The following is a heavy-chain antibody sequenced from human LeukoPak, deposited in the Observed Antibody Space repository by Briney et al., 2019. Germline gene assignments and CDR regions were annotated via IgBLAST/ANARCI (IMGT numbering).Heavy chain of an antibody. V-gene: IGHV3-30*04. J-gene: IGHJ4*02. D-gene: IGHD3-10*01. CDR2: ISYDGSNK. Sequence: PGRSLRLSCAASGFTFSSYAMHWVRQAPGKGLEWVAVISYDGSNKYYADSVKGRFTISRDNSKNTLYLQMNSLRAEDTAVYYCASRMYGSGKYYWGQGTLVTVSS. CDR1: GFTFSSYA. CDR3: ASRMYGSGKYY.